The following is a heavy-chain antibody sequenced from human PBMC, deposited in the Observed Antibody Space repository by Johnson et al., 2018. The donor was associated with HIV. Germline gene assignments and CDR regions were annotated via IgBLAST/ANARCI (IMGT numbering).Heavy chain of an antibody. CDR3: ARDFSVRAFDI. D-gene: IGHD3-10*01. V-gene: IGHV3-66*01. Sequence: MLLVESGGGVVQPGGSLRLSCAASGFTVSSNYMSWVRQAPGKGLEWVSVFYSGCSTYYADSVKGRFTISRDNSKNTLYLQMNSLRAEDTAVYYCARDFSVRAFDIWGQGTMVTVSS. CDR1: GFTVSSNY. CDR2: FYSGCST. J-gene: IGHJ3*02.